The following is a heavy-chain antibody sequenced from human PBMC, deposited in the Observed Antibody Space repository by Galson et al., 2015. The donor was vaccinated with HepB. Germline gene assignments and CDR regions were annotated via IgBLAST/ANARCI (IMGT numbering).Heavy chain of an antibody. Sequence: SLRLSCAASGFTFSNYGMSWVRQAPGKGLEWVSTISNDAIRTYYADAVKGRFTISRDNSENTVYLLMDSLRAEDTAIYYCAKNPRGVAAAGVRAGFKYWGQGTLVTVSS. J-gene: IGHJ4*02. CDR2: ISNDAIRT. CDR3: AKNPRGVAAAGVRAGFKY. V-gene: IGHV3-23*01. D-gene: IGHD6-13*01. CDR1: GFTFSNYG.